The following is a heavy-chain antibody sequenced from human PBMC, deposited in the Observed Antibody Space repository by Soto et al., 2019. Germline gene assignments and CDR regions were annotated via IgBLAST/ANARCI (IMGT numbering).Heavy chain of an antibody. V-gene: IGHV3-20*04. D-gene: IGHD6-19*01. CDR1: GFTFADYV. CDR3: ARLYSSGWYGPGRY. J-gene: IGHJ4*02. Sequence: GGSLKLSCAACGFTFADYVVSWVRQAPGKGLEWVSGINWNGGSTGYADSVKGRFTISRDNAKNSLYLQMNSLRAEDTALYYCARLYSSGWYGPGRYWGQGTLVTVSS. CDR2: INWNGGST.